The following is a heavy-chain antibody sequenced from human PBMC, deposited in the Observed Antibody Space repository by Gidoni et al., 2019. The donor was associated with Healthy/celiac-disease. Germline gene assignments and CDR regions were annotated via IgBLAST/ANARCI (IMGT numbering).Heavy chain of an antibody. J-gene: IGHJ4*02. Sequence: QLQLQESGPGLVKPSETLSLTCTVSGGSISSSSYYWGWIRQPPGKGLEWIGSIYYSGSTYYNPSLKSRVTISVDTSKNQFSLKLSSVTAADTAVYYCARCGDYFGCDYWGQGTLVTVSS. CDR3: ARCGDYFGCDY. V-gene: IGHV4-39*01. D-gene: IGHD4-17*01. CDR2: IYYSGST. CDR1: GGSISSSSYY.